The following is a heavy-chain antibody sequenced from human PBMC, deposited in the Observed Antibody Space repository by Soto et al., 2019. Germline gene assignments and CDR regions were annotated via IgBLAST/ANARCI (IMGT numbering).Heavy chain of an antibody. Sequence: SETLSLTCAVSGGSISSGDYHWSWIRQHPGKDLEWIGYVYYSGTTGYNPSLYSRVTISVDTSKNQFSLKLSSVTAADTAVYYCARVPTPWGQGTLVTVSS. J-gene: IGHJ5*02. CDR1: GGSISSGDYH. CDR3: ARVPTP. V-gene: IGHV4-31*11. CDR2: VYYSGTT.